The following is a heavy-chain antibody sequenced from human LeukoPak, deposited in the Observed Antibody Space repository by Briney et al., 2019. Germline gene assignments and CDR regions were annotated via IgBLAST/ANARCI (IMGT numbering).Heavy chain of an antibody. V-gene: IGHV4-34*01. CDR2: INHSGST. J-gene: IGHJ4*02. D-gene: IGHD6-19*01. Sequence: PSETLSLTCAVYGGSFSGYYWSWIRQPPGKGLEWIGEINHSGSTNYNPSLKSRVTISVDTSKNQFSLKLSSVTAADTAVYYCARDSGQVAVAGGVFDYWGQGTLVTVSS. CDR1: GGSFSGYY. CDR3: ARDSGQVAVAGGVFDY.